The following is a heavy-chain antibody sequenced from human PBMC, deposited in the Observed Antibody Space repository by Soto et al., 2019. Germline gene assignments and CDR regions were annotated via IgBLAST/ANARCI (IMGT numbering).Heavy chain of an antibody. J-gene: IGHJ4*02. CDR2: IYYSGST. CDR3: ARSMVRGVIKGGRQPKYFDY. D-gene: IGHD3-10*01. CDR1: GGSISSYY. V-gene: IGHV4-59*01. Sequence: KRSETLSLTCTVSGGSISSYYWSWIRQPPGKGLEWIGYIYYSGSTNYNPSLKSRVTISVDTSKNQFSLKLSSVTAADTAVYYCARSMVRGVIKGGRQPKYFDYWGQGTLVTVSS.